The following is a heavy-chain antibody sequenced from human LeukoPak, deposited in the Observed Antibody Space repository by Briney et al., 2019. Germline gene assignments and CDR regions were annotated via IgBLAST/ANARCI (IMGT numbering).Heavy chain of an antibody. CDR2: MNPNSGNT. CDR1: GYTFTSYD. J-gene: IGHJ6*02. V-gene: IGHV1-8*01. Sequence: ASVKVSCKASGYTFTSYDINWVRQAPGQGLEWMGWMNPNSGNTGYAQKFQGRVTMTRNTSISTAYMELSSLRSEDTAVYYCAREGRGSDSYYYGMDVWGQGTTVTVSS. D-gene: IGHD3-16*01. CDR3: AREGRGSDSYYYGMDV.